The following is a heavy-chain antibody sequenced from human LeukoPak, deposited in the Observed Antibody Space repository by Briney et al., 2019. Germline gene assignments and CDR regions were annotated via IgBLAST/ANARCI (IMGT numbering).Heavy chain of an antibody. V-gene: IGHV3-48*02. D-gene: IGHD1-26*01. CDR2: ISGSGSVS. J-gene: IGHJ3*02. CDR3: AREGGFGFLAAFDI. Sequence: PGGPLRLPCAASGLTFSSYSMNWVRQAPGKGLEWLSDISGSGSVSYYEDSVKGRFTISRDNDKNSLYLQMNSLRDEDTALYYCAREGGFGFLAAFDIWGQGTMVTVSS. CDR1: GLTFSSYS.